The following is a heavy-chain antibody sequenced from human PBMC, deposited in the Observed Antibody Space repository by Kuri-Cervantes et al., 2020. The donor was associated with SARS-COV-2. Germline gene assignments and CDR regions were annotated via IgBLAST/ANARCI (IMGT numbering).Heavy chain of an antibody. J-gene: IGHJ4*02. CDR1: GYTLTELS. V-gene: IGHV1-24*01. CDR2: FDPEDGET. CDR3: ARDWGGSNDY. D-gene: IGHD2-21*01. Sequence: ASVKVSCKVSGYTLTELSMHWVRQAPGKGLEWMGGFDPEDGETIYAQKFQGRVTITRDTSASTAYMELSSLRSGDTAVYYCARDWGGSNDYWGQGTLVTVSS.